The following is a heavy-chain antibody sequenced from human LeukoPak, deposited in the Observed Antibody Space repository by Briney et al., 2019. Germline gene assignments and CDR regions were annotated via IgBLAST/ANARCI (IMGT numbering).Heavy chain of an antibody. Sequence: GGSLRLSCAASGFTFSSYYMNWVRQAPGKGLEWVSVIYSGGSTYYADSVKGRFTISRDNSKNTLYLQMNSLRAEDTAVYYCAREGMTTASFDPWGQGTLVTVSS. CDR1: GFTFSSYY. CDR3: AREGMTTASFDP. V-gene: IGHV3-53*01. CDR2: IYSGGST. D-gene: IGHD4-11*01. J-gene: IGHJ5*02.